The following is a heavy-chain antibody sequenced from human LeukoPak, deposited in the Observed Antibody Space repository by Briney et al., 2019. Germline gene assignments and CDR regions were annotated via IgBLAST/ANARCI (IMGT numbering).Heavy chain of an antibody. J-gene: IGHJ5*02. CDR3: ARGRGAIAEFDP. V-gene: IGHV1-8*01. Sequence: ASVKVSCKASGYTFTSYDINWVRQATGQGLEWMGWMNPNSGNTGYAQKFRGRVTMTRNTSISTAYMELSSLRSEDTAVYYCARGRGAIAEFDPWGQGTLVTVSS. CDR1: GYTFTSYD. D-gene: IGHD6-13*01. CDR2: MNPNSGNT.